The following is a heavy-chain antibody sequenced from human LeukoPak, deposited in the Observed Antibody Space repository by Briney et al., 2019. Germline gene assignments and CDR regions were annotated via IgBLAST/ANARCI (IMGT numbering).Heavy chain of an antibody. J-gene: IGHJ5*02. Sequence: ASVKVSCNASGYTFTNYAMHWVRQAPGQRLEWMGWINAGNGNTKYSQKFQGRVTVTRDTSASTAYMEVSSLRSEDTAVYYCARAPRGNSGYCSSTSCTDHRYNWFDPWGQGTLVTVSS. D-gene: IGHD2-2*01. V-gene: IGHV1-3*01. CDR2: INAGNGNT. CDR1: GYTFTNYA. CDR3: ARAPRGNSGYCSSTSCTDHRYNWFDP.